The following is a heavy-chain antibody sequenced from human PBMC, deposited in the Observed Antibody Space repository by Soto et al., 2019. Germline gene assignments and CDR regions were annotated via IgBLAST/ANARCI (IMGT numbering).Heavy chain of an antibody. Sequence: GGSLRLSCAASGVTFSSYAMHWVRQAPGKGLEWVAVISYDGSNKCYADSVKGRFTISRDNSKNTLYLQMNSLRAEDTAVYYCARPLWRDDYNWGYFDLWGRGTLVTVSS. CDR3: ARPLWRDDYNWGYFDL. D-gene: IGHD4-4*01. J-gene: IGHJ2*01. V-gene: IGHV3-30-3*01. CDR2: ISYDGSNK. CDR1: GVTFSSYA.